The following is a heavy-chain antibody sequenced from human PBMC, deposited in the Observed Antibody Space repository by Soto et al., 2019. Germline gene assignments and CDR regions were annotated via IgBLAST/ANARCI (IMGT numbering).Heavy chain of an antibody. D-gene: IGHD3-10*01. Sequence: QLQLQESGPGLVKPSETLSLTCNVSGGSIDRSNYYWDWLRQPPGKGLEWIGTTYYNGNAYYNPSLRSRVSMSGDTSKHQFSLKLSSVTAADTAVYYCARYFVAVVIKGWGYWGQGKLVTVSS. CDR2: TYYNGNA. CDR1: GGSIDRSNYY. CDR3: ARYFVAVVIKGWGY. J-gene: IGHJ4*02. V-gene: IGHV4-39*01.